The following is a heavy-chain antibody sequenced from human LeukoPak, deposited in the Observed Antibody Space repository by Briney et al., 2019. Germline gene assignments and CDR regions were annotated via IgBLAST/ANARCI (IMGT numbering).Heavy chain of an antibody. CDR1: GGSISSYY. CDR2: IYYSGST. D-gene: IGHD3-22*01. V-gene: IGHV4-59*01. Sequence: SETLSLTCTVSGGSISSYYWSWIRQPPGKGLEWIGNIYYSGSTNYNPSLKSRVTISVDTSKNQFSLKLSSVTAADTAVYYCARGYFSYDYDSSGYFGLWGQGTLVTVSS. J-gene: IGHJ4*02. CDR3: ARGYFSYDYDSSGYFGL.